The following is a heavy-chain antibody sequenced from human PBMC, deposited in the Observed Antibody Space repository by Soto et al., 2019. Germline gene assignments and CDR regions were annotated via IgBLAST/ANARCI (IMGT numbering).Heavy chain of an antibody. D-gene: IGHD3-22*01. CDR2: IRSKAYGGTT. Sequence: GGSLRLSCTASGFTFGDYAMSWVRQAPGKGLEWVGFIRSKAYGGTTEYAASVKGRFTISRDDSKSIAYLQMNSLKTEDTAVYYCTREGTVTMIEPYDNWGQGTLVTVCS. J-gene: IGHJ4*02. CDR3: TREGTVTMIEPYDN. CDR1: GFTFGDYA. V-gene: IGHV3-49*04.